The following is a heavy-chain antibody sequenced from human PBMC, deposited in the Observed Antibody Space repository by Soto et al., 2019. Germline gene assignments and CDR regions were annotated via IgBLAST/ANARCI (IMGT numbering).Heavy chain of an antibody. V-gene: IGHV5-51*01. Sequence: GESLKISCKGSGYSFTSYWIGWVRQMPGKGLEWMGIIYPGDSNTRYSPSFQGQVTISADKSISTAYLQWSSLKASDTAMYYCARLSCSGGSCYSSGYYYYYYMDVWGKGTTVTVSS. CDR1: GYSFTSYW. J-gene: IGHJ6*03. CDR2: IYPGDSNT. CDR3: ARLSCSGGSCYSSGYYYYYYMDV. D-gene: IGHD2-15*01.